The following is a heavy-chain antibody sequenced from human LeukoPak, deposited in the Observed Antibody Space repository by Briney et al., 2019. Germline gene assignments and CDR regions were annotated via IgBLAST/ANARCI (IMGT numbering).Heavy chain of an antibody. CDR2: NSGSGGNT. Sequence: GGSLRLSCAASGLTFSNYAMSWVRQAPGKGLEWVSGNSGSGGNTYYADSVKGRFTISRDNSKNALYLQMNSLRAEDTAVYYCAKDWNYYDSSGYYYFDYWGQGTLVTVSS. J-gene: IGHJ4*02. CDR3: AKDWNYYDSSGYYYFDY. CDR1: GLTFSNYA. D-gene: IGHD3-22*01. V-gene: IGHV3-23*01.